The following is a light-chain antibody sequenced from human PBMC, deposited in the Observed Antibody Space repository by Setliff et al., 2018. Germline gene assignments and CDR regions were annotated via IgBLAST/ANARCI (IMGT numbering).Light chain of an antibody. CDR2: EVT. V-gene: IGLV2-8*01. J-gene: IGLJ1*01. CDR3: TSYAGSNNFV. Sequence: QSALTQPPPASGSPGQSVTVSCTGTSSDVGFYNYVSWYQQHPGKAPKLMIYEVTKRPSGVPDRFSGSKSGNTASLTVSGLLAEDEADYYCTSYAGSNNFVFGSGTKGTVL. CDR1: SSDVGFYNY.